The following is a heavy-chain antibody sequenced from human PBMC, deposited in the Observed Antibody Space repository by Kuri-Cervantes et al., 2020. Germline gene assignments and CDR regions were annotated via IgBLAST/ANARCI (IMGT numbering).Heavy chain of an antibody. Sequence: SVKVFCKASGGTFSSYAISWVRQDPGQGLEWMGGIIRSFGTANYAQKVQDRVTITRDRSMSTAYMELSKLRCKDTAVYYCSRLYGSGAAFDYWGQGTLVTVSS. CDR1: GGTFSSYA. D-gene: IGHD3-10*01. V-gene: IGHV1-69*05. J-gene: IGHJ4*02. CDR3: SRLYGSGAAFDY. CDR2: IIRSFGTA.